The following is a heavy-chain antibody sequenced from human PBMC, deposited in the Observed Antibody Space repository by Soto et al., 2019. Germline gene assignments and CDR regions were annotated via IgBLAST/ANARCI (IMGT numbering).Heavy chain of an antibody. Sequence: ASVKVSCKASGYTFTSYGISWVRQAPGQGLEGMGWISAYNGNTNYAQKLQGRVTMTTDTSTSTTYKELRSLRSDDTAEEYFASFRAEVWDYGDPVGAIDIWGQGTMVTVSS. CDR1: GYTFTSYG. J-gene: IGHJ3*02. CDR3: ASFRAEVWDYGDPVGAIDI. CDR2: ISAYNGNT. D-gene: IGHD4-17*01. V-gene: IGHV1-18*01.